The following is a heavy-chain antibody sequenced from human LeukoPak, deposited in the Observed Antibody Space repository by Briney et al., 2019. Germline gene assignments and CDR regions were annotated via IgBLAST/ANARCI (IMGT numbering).Heavy chain of an antibody. CDR1: GGSISSNY. CDR3: AREDYYMDV. Sequence: SETLSLTCTVSGGSISSNYWSWIRQPPGKGLEWIGYIYYSGSTNYNPSLKSRVTISVDTSKNQFSLKLTSVTAADTAVYYCAREDYYMDVWGKGTTVTVSS. J-gene: IGHJ6*03. V-gene: IGHV4-59*01. CDR2: IYYSGST.